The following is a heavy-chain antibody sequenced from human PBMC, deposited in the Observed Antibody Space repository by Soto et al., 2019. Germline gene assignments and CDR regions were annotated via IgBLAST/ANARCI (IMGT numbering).Heavy chain of an antibody. Sequence: ASVKVSCKASWYGFTIYGISWVRQSPVQGLEWMGWISPYSGNTRYPENLQGRVTMTTDTSTSTAYMELRSLRSDDTDVYYCEREMWTRSGPKNFFDYWGQGALVPVYS. J-gene: IGHJ4*02. V-gene: IGHV1-18*01. CDR3: EREMWTRSGPKNFFDY. CDR1: WYGFTIYG. D-gene: IGHD6-25*01. CDR2: ISPYSGNT.